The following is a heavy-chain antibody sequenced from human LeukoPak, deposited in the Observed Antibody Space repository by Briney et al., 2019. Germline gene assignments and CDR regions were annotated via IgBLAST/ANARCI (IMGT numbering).Heavy chain of an antibody. CDR3: AKSGYSSEVDY. D-gene: IGHD6-19*01. Sequence: PGRSLRLSCAASGFTFSSYGMHWVRQAPGKGLEWVAVISYDGSNKYYADSVKGRFTISRDNSKNTLYLQMNSLRAEDTAVYYCAKSGYSSEVDYWGQGTLVTVSS. CDR2: ISYDGSNK. CDR1: GFTFSSYG. J-gene: IGHJ4*02. V-gene: IGHV3-30*18.